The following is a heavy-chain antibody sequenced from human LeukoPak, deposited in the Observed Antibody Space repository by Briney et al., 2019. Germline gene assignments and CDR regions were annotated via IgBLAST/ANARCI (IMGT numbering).Heavy chain of an antibody. CDR1: GGSFSGYY. J-gene: IGHJ4*02. V-gene: IGHV4-34*01. CDR2: INHSGST. CDR3: ARGLKRIAAGRTSRYFDY. D-gene: IGHD6-6*01. Sequence: SETLSLTCAVYGGSFSGYYWSWIRQPPGKGLEWIGEINHSGSTNYNPSLKSRVTISVDTPKNQFSLKLSSVTAADTAVYYCARGLKRIAAGRTSRYFDYWGQGTLVTVSS.